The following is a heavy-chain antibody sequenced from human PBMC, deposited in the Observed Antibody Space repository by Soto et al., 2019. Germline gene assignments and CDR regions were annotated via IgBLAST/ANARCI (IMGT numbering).Heavy chain of an antibody. Sequence: YMSRISKAPGKGLEWVSVIYSGGSTYYADSVKGRFTISRDNSKNTLFLQMNSLRVGDTAVYYCARLSSGHFSDYWGHGTLVPVSS. V-gene: IGHV3-66*04. J-gene: IGHJ4*01. D-gene: IGHD3-22*01. CDR2: IYSGGST. CDR3: ARLSSGHFSDY. CDR1: Y.